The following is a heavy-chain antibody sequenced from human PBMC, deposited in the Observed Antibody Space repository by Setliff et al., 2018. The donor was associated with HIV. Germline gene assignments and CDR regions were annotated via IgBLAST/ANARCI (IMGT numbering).Heavy chain of an antibody. CDR2: ISVYSDNT. Sequence: ASVKVSCKASGYTFTSYGISWVRQAPGQGLEWMGWISVYSDNTNYAQKFQGRVTMTTDTSTSTAYMELWSPRSDDTAVYYCARDFYDMGRWFGELRPFDYWGQGTLVTVSS. V-gene: IGHV1-18*01. CDR3: ARDFYDMGRWFGELRPFDY. D-gene: IGHD3-10*01. CDR1: GYTFTSYG. J-gene: IGHJ4*02.